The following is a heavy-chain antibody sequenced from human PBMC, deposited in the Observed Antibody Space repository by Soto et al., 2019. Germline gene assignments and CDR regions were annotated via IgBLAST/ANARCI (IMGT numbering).Heavy chain of an antibody. J-gene: IGHJ5*02. CDR3: ASPLFPGPP. D-gene: IGHD3-10*01. V-gene: IGHV3-30*03. CDR1: GFTFSSYG. Sequence: GGSLRLSCAASGFTFSSYGMHWVRQAPGKGLEWVAVISYDGSNKYYADSVKGRFTISRDNSKNTLYLQMNSLRAEDTAVYYCASPLFPGPPWGQRTLVTVSS. CDR2: ISYDGSNK.